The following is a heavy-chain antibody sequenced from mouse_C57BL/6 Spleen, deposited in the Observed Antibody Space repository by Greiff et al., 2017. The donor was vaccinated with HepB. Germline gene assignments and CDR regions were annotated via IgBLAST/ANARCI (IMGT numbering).Heavy chain of an antibody. D-gene: IGHD1-2*01. CDR3: ARHTPHYGAGY. CDR2: ISSGGSYT. V-gene: IGHV5-6*01. CDR1: GFTFSSYG. J-gene: IGHJ2*01. Sequence: EVKVVESGGDLVKPRGSLKLSCAASGFTFSSYGMSWVRQTPDKRLEWVATISSGGSYTYYPDSVKGRFTISRDNAKNTLYLQMSSLKSEDTAMYYCARHTPHYGAGYWGQGTTLTVSS.